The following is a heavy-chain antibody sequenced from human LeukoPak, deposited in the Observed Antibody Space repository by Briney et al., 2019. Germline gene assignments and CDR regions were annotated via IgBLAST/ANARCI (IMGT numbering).Heavy chain of an antibody. V-gene: IGHV3-48*03. D-gene: IGHD3-9*01. J-gene: IGHJ4*02. CDR1: GFSFSSYE. CDR2: ISSDGRVE. CDR3: ARDTLNGPFVISLDY. Sequence: PGGSLRLSCAASGFSFSSYEMNWVREAPGKGLGWVSHISSDGRVETYVGSVRGRFTMSRDNAKNFLCLQMSGLRAEDTAVYYCARDTLNGPFVISLDYWGQGALVTVSS.